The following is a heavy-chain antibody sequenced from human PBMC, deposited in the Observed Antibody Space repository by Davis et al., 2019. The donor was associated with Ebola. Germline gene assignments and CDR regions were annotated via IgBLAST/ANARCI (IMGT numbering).Heavy chain of an antibody. CDR2: IYSGGST. V-gene: IGHV3-53*01. CDR3: ATVRLERRATSFDY. J-gene: IGHJ4*02. CDR1: EFTVNNNS. D-gene: IGHD1-1*01. Sequence: GESLKISCAASEFTVNNNSMSWVRQAPGKGLEWVSLIYSGGSTFYSDSVKGRFSISRDNSKNTLYLQMHSLRTEDTAVYYCATVRLERRATSFDYWGQGTLVTVSS.